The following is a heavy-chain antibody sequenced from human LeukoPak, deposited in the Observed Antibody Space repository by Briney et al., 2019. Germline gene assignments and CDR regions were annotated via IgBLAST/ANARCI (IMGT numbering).Heavy chain of an antibody. CDR1: GYTFSDYY. Sequence: ASVKVSCKTSGYTFSDYYIHWIRQAPGQGLEWVGWINPNSGDTDYAQKFQGRVTVTRDTSISTAYMELGRLRSEDMAVYYCARGGYSYGTRYFDYWGQGTLVTVSS. J-gene: IGHJ4*02. V-gene: IGHV1-2*02. D-gene: IGHD5-18*01. CDR2: INPNSGDT. CDR3: ARGGYSYGTRYFDY.